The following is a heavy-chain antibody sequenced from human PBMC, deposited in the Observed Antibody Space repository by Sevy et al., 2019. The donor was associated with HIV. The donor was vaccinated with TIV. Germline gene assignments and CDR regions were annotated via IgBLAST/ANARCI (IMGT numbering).Heavy chain of an antibody. J-gene: IGHJ6*02. CDR3: ASCMGEYYYYGMDV. CDR2: INPDSGGT. CDR1: GYSFTGYY. V-gene: IGHV1-2*02. D-gene: IGHD3-16*01. Sequence: ASVKVSCKASGYSFTGYYMHWVRLAPGQGPEYMGWINPDSGGTNYAQKFQGRVTMTRDTSIITAYMELSRLRSDDTAVYYCASCMGEYYYYGMDVWGQGTTVTVSS.